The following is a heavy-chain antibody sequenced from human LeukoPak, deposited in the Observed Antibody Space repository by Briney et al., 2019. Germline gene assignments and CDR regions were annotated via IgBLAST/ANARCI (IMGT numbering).Heavy chain of an antibody. D-gene: IGHD3-16*02. CDR1: GYTFTSYD. CDR3: ARGNGERSYYDYIWGSYRQDTFDY. V-gene: IGHV1-8*01. Sequence: ASVKVSCKASGYTFTSYDINWVRQATGQGLEWMGWMNPNSGNTGYAQKFQGRVTMTRNTSISTAYMELSSLRSEDTAVYYCARGNGERSYYDYIWGSYRQDTFDYWGQGTLVTVSS. CDR2: MNPNSGNT. J-gene: IGHJ4*02.